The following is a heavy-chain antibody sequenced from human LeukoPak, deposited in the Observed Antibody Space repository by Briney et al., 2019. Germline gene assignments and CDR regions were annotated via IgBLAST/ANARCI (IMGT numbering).Heavy chain of an antibody. CDR2: IYSGGST. CDR3: ARDLPWIQVAY. CDR1: GFTVSSSY. Sequence: GGSLRLSCAASGFTVSSSYMSWVRQAPGKGLEWVSSIYSGGSTYYADSVKGRFTISRDNSKNTLYLQINSLRAEDTAVYYCARDLPWIQVAYWGQGTPVTVSS. J-gene: IGHJ4*02. V-gene: IGHV3-53*01. D-gene: IGHD5-18*01.